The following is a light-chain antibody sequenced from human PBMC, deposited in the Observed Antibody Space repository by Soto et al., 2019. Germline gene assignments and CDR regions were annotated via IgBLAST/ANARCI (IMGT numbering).Light chain of an antibody. CDR2: GDN. CDR3: ASWDNSLNGLYV. Sequence: QSVLTQPPSASGTPGQRVTISCSGSSSNIGSHPVNWYQQLPGTAPKLLLYGDNQRPSGVPDRFSASKSGASASLAVSGLQSEDEATYYCASWDNSLNGLYVFGDGTKVNVL. J-gene: IGLJ1*01. V-gene: IGLV1-44*01. CDR1: SSNIGSHP.